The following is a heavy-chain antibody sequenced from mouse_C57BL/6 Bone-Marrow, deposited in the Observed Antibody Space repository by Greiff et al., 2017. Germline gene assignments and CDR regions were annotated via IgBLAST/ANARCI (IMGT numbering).Heavy chain of an antibody. J-gene: IGHJ2*01. D-gene: IGHD5-5*01. CDR3: ARSDYPSYFDY. CDR2: IHPNSGST. Sequence: QVQLQQSGAELVKPGASVKLSCKASGYTFTSYWLHWVKQRPGQGLEWIGMIHPNSGSTNYNEKFKSKATLTVDQTSSTAYMQLSSLKSEDAAVYYCARSDYPSYFDYWGQGTTLTVSS. V-gene: IGHV1-64*01. CDR1: GYTFTSYW.